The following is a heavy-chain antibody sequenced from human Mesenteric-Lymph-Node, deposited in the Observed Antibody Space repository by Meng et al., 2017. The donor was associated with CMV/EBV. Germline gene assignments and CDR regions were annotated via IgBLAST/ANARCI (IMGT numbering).Heavy chain of an antibody. D-gene: IGHD6-19*01. V-gene: IGHV3-30-3*01. J-gene: IGHJ3*02. CDR2: ISYDGSNK. CDR3: ARDPAVAGKVGAFDI. CDR1: GFTFSSYA. Sequence: GGSLRLSCAASGFTFSSYAMHWVRQAPGKGLEWVAVISYDGSNKYYADSVKGRFTISRDNSKNTLYLQMNSLGAEDTAVYYCARDPAVAGKVGAFDIWGQGTMVTVSS.